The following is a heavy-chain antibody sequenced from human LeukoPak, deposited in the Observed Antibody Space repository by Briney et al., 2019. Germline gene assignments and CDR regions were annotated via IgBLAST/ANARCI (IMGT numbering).Heavy chain of an antibody. CDR1: GGSISSYY. CDR2: IYYSGST. CDR3: ARVYYYDSSGYVFYYFDY. D-gene: IGHD3-22*01. J-gene: IGHJ4*02. Sequence: PSETLSLTCTVSGGSISSYYWSWIRQPPRKGLEWIGYIYYSGSTNYNPSLKSRVTISVDTSKNQFSLKLSSVTAADTAVYYCARVYYYDSSGYVFYYFDYWGQGTLVTVSS. V-gene: IGHV4-59*01.